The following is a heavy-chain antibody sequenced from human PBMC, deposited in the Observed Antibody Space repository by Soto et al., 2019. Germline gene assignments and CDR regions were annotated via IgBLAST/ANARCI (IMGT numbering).Heavy chain of an antibody. Sequence: VASVKVSCKVSGYTLTELSMHWVRQAPGKGLEWMGGFDPEDGETIYAQKFQGRVTMTEDTSTDTAYMELSSLRSEDTAVYYCATIYIWGSYRYLPLFDYWGQGTLVTVSS. CDR1: GYTLTELS. CDR2: FDPEDGET. V-gene: IGHV1-24*01. J-gene: IGHJ4*02. CDR3: ATIYIWGSYRYLPLFDY. D-gene: IGHD3-16*02.